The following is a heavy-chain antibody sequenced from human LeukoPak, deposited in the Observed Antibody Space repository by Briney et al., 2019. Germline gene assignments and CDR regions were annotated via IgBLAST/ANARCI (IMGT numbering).Heavy chain of an antibody. V-gene: IGHV4-34*01. CDR2: INHSGST. CDR1: GGSLSGYY. CDR3: ASRLDIVVVPAAKRGAFDI. Sequence: SETLSLTCAVYGGSLSGYYWSWIRQPPGKGLEWIGEINHSGSTNYNPSLKSRVTISVDTSKNQFSLKLSSVTAADTAVYYCASRLDIVVVPAAKRGAFDIWGQGTMVTVSS. J-gene: IGHJ3*02. D-gene: IGHD2-2*01.